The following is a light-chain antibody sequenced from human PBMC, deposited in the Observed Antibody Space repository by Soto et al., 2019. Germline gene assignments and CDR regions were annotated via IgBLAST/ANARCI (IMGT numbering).Light chain of an antibody. V-gene: IGKV1-6*01. CDR3: LQDYNYPWT. J-gene: IGKJ1*01. Sequence: IQMTQSPSSLSASVGDRVTITCRASQSVSNFLHWYQQKPGKAPKLLIYTASGLQSGVPVRFSGSGYGTDFTLTISSLQPEDFATYYCLQDYNYPWTFGQGTKVDIK. CDR1: QSVSNF. CDR2: TAS.